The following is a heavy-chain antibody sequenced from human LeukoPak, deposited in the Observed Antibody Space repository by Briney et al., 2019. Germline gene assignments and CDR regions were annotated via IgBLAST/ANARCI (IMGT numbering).Heavy chain of an antibody. D-gene: IGHD5-12*01. CDR3: ARSIGRYSGYDYLGWTYHSYFDY. V-gene: IGHV4-59*01. J-gene: IGHJ4*02. Sequence: SETLSLTCTVSGGSLSSYYWSWIRQPPGKGLEWIGYIYYSGSTNYNPSLKSRVTISVDTSKNQFSLKLSSVTAADTAVYYCARSIGRYSGYDYLGWTYHSYFDYWGQGTLVTVSS. CDR1: GGSLSSYY. CDR2: IYYSGST.